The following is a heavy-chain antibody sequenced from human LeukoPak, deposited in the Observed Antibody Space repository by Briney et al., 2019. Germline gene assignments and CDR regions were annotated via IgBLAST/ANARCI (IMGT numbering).Heavy chain of an antibody. J-gene: IGHJ4*02. Sequence: ASVKVSCKASGYTFTDYTMHWLRQAPGQRLDWMGWISPYNGNTNYAQKLQGRMTMTTDTSTSTAYMELRSLRSDDTAVYYCARDSITMIKDFWGQGTLVTVSS. CDR2: ISPYNGNT. CDR3: ARDSITMIKDF. CDR1: GYTFTDYT. V-gene: IGHV1-18*01. D-gene: IGHD3-22*01.